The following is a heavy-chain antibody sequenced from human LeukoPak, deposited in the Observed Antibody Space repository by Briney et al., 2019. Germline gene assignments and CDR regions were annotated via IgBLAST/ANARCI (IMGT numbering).Heavy chain of an antibody. CDR1: GYTFTDYY. J-gene: IGHJ4*02. CDR2: INAKSGGT. V-gene: IGHV1-2*02. Sequence: ASVKVSFKASGYTFTDYYIHWVRQAPGQGLEWMGWINAKSGGTNYAQKFQGRVTMTRDTSITTAYVDLSSLRSDDTAVYYCAGANWAAGVAFDYWGQGTLVTVSS. D-gene: IGHD7-27*01. CDR3: AGANWAAGVAFDY.